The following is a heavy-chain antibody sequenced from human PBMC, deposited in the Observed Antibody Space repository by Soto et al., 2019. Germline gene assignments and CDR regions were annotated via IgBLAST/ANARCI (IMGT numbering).Heavy chain of an antibody. J-gene: IGHJ4*02. CDR2: VSGSGGRT. D-gene: IGHD5-12*01. Sequence: EVHLLESGGGLVQPGGSLRLSCAASGFTFSSFAMTWVRQAPGKGLEWVSSVSGSGGRTSYADSVKGRVTIARDNSNNTLYPQINSLRAEDTAVYYCTIVANDHWGQGTLVIVSS. CDR3: TIVANDH. V-gene: IGHV3-23*01. CDR1: GFTFSSFA.